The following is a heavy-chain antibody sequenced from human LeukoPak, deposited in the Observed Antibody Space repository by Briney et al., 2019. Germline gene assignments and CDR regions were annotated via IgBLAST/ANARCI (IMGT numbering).Heavy chain of an antibody. V-gene: IGHV1-69*05. CDR1: GGTFSSYA. Sequence: ASVKVSCKASGGTFSSYAISWVRQAPGQGLEWMGRIIPIFGTANYAQKFQGRVTITTDESTSTAYMELSSLRSEDTAVYCCARGHVVVVVAATRRNWFDPWGQGTLVTVSS. CDR3: ARGHVVVVVAATRRNWFDP. D-gene: IGHD2-15*01. J-gene: IGHJ5*02. CDR2: IIPIFGTA.